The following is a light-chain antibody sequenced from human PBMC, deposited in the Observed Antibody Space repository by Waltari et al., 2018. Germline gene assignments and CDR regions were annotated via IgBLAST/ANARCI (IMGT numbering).Light chain of an antibody. CDR1: SSNIGRNT. CDR3: AAWDDSLNGRVV. J-gene: IGLJ2*01. V-gene: IGLV1-44*01. Sequence: QSVLTQPPSASGTHGQRVTISCSGSSSNIGRNTVNWYQQLPGTAPKLLIYSNNQRPSGVPDRFSGSKSGTSASLAISGLQSEDEADYYCAAWDDSLNGRVVFGGGTKLTVL. CDR2: SNN.